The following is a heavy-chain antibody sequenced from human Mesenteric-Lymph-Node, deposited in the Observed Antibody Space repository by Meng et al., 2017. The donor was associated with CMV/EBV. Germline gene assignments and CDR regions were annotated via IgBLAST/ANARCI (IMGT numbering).Heavy chain of an antibody. CDR2: IPFDRGNT. D-gene: IGHD3-3*01. CDR3: AKGAAYYDFWSGYLP. J-gene: IGHJ5*02. V-gene: IGHV3-30*02. CDR1: GFVFSDYG. Sequence: GGSLRLSCAASGFVFSDYGMHWVRQPPGKGLEGVAFIPFDRGNTYYADSVKGRFTISRDNSKNTLYLQMDSLRAEDTAMYYCAKGAAYYDFWSGYLPWGQGTLVTVSS.